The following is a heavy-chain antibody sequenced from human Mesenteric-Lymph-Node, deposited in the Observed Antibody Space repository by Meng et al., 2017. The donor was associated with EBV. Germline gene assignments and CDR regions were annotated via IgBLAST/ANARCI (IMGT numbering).Heavy chain of an antibody. CDR3: TSLNLPPSAY. CDR1: GFTFSDYN. D-gene: IGHD1-14*01. J-gene: IGHJ4*02. CDR2: IRSKANSYAT. Sequence: VQLVESGGGLVKPVGSLRLSCAASGFTFSDYNMLWVRQASGKGLEWVGRIRSKANSYATAYAASVKGRFTISRDDSKNTAYLQMNSLKTEDTAVYYCTSLNLPPSAYWGQGTLVTVSS. V-gene: IGHV3-73*01.